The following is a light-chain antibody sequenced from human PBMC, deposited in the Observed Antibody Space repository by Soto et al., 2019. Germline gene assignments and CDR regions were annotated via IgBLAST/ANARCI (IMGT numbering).Light chain of an antibody. CDR1: QAIKNF. J-gene: IGKJ5*01. CDR2: DAS. V-gene: IGKV1-33*01. Sequence: DFQMTQSPSSLSASVGDRVTITCRATQAIKNFLNWYQQKPGRAPKLLISDASTLQRGVTSRFSGSGSCTHFTFVISSLQPEDVGAYYCQHSDNRPLTFGQGTRLDIK. CDR3: QHSDNRPLT.